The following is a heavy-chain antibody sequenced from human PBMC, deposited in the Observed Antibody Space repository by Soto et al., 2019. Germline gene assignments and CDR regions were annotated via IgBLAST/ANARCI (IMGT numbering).Heavy chain of an antibody. J-gene: IGHJ6*02. CDR1: GYIFVNYG. D-gene: IGHD2-21*02. CDR3: VMVTKYVTPTPKDV. Sequence: QVQLVQSGDEVKKPGASVKVSCKASGYIFVNYGIAWVRQAPGQGLEWMGWISPYTGNTHSATKVQGRLTMTTDTXXSTAYMDLGSLTSDETAGYSCVMVTKYVTPTPKDVWGQGTTVTVSS. CDR2: ISPYTGNT. V-gene: IGHV1-18*01.